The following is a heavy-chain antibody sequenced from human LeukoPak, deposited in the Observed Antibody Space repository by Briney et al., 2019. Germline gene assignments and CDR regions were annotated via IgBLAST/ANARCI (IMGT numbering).Heavy chain of an antibody. CDR3: ARTPPKGDIDT. D-gene: IGHD2-21*02. CDR1: GYSFSNFH. V-gene: IGHV1-8*01. J-gene: IGHJ5*02. Sequence: ASVKVSCKASGYSFSNFHINWVRQASGQGLEWIGWMSPKTGDRGYALKFQGRVTMTSDTFEGTVYMELHSLTSDDTAVHYCARTPPKGDIDTWGQGTMVTVSP. CDR2: MSPKTGDR.